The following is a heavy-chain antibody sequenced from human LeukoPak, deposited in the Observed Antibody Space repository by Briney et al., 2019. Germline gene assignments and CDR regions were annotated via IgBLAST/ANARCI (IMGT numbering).Heavy chain of an antibody. J-gene: IGHJ6*03. CDR1: GFTFSSYG. CDR3: AKYTLASWLLHMDV. CDR2: ISGSGGST. Sequence: GGTLRLSCAASGFTFSSYGMSWVRQAPGKGLEWVSAISGSGGSTYYADSVKGRFTISRDNSKNTLYLQMNSLRPEDTAVYYCAKYTLASWLLHMDVWGKGTTVTISS. D-gene: IGHD3-22*01. V-gene: IGHV3-23*01.